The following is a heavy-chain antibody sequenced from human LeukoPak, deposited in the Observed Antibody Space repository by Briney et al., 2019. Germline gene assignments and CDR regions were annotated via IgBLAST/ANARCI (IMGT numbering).Heavy chain of an antibody. CDR3: ARDRRNYYDSSGYYLPYYFDY. D-gene: IGHD3-22*01. J-gene: IGHJ4*02. Sequence: VASVKVSCKASGYTFTGNYMHWVRQAPGQGLEWMGWINPNSGGTNYAQKFQGWVTMTRDTSISTAYMELSRLRSDDTAVYYCARDRRNYYDSSGYYLPYYFDYWGQGTLVTVSS. V-gene: IGHV1-2*04. CDR1: GYTFTGNY. CDR2: INPNSGGT.